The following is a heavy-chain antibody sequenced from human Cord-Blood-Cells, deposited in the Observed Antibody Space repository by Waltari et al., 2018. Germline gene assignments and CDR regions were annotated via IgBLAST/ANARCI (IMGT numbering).Heavy chain of an antibody. CDR2: INHSGST. D-gene: IGHD5-12*01. CDR3: ARGLRGDRDIVATIDY. J-gene: IGHJ4*02. CDR1: GGSFSGYS. Sequence: QVQLQQWGAGLLKPSETLSLTCAVYGGSFSGYSWSWIRQPPGKGLEWIGEINHSGSTNYSPSLKSRVTISVDTSKNQFSLKLSSVTAADTAVYYCARGLRGDRDIVATIDYWGQGTLVTVSS. V-gene: IGHV4-34*01.